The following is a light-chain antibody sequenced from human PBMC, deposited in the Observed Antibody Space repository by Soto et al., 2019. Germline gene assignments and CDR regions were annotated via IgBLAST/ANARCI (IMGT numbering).Light chain of an antibody. CDR1: RPNIGNNY. V-gene: IGLV1-47*01. Sequence: QSVLTQPPSASGTPGQTVTISCSGSRPNIGNNYVCWYQQLPGAAPELLIYRNTQRPSGVPDRFSGSKSGTAASLAISGLRSEDEADYFCEAWDDSLSGHVFGTGTKVTVL. J-gene: IGLJ1*01. CDR3: EAWDDSLSGHV. CDR2: RNT.